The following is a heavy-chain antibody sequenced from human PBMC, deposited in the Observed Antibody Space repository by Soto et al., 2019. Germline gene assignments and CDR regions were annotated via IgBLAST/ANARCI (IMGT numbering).Heavy chain of an antibody. CDR1: GFTFSGSA. Sequence: PGGSLRLSCAASGFTFSGSAMHWVRQASGKGLEWVGRIRSKANSYATAYAASVKGRFTISRDDSKNTAYLQMNSLKTEDTAVYYCIIGRYFDWLLYYWGQGTLVTVSS. V-gene: IGHV3-73*01. J-gene: IGHJ4*02. CDR2: IRSKANSYAT. CDR3: IIGRYFDWLLYY. D-gene: IGHD3-9*01.